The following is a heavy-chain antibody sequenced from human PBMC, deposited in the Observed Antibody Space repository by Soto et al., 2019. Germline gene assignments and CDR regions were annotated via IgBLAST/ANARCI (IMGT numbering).Heavy chain of an antibody. CDR2: ISYDGSNK. CDR3: LRTIVVAGPEAFDM. D-gene: IGHD6-19*01. CDR1: GFTFSSYA. Sequence: PGGSLRLSCAASGFTFSSYAMHWVRQAPGKGLEWVAVISYDGSNKYYADSVKGRFTISRDNSKNTLYLQMNSLTVEDTAVYYCLRTIVVAGPEAFDMWGQGITVTGS. V-gene: IGHV3-30-3*01. J-gene: IGHJ3*02.